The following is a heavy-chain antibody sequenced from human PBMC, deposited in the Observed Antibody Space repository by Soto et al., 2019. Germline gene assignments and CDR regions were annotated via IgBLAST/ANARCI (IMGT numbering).Heavy chain of an antibody. CDR1: GGSISTITW. CDR3: ASDLGSCSSTSCRPFDY. Sequence: QVQLRESGPGLVKTSGTLSLTCAVSGGSISTITWWSWVRQPPGKGLQWIGEIYHSGSTNYNPSLKIRVTISVDKSKNQFSLELSSVTAADTDVYYYASDLGSCSSTSCRPFDYWGQGTLVTVSS. D-gene: IGHD2-2*03. CDR2: IYHSGST. V-gene: IGHV4-4*02. J-gene: IGHJ4*02.